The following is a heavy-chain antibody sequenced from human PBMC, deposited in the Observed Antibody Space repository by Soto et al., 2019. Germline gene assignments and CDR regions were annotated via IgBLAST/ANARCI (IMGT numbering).Heavy chain of an antibody. CDR2: ISYDGTNE. CDR3: TKGRQRLVRWCFDC. Sequence: QVQLVESGGGVVQPGRSLRLSCAASGFAFSSYGMHWVRQAPGTGLEWLAVISYDGTNEYYADSVKGRFTISRDNSINTLYLQMTGLRAEDSAVYYCTKGRQRLVRWCFDCWGQGTLVTVSS. V-gene: IGHV3-30*18. CDR1: GFAFSSYG. J-gene: IGHJ4*02. D-gene: IGHD6-13*01.